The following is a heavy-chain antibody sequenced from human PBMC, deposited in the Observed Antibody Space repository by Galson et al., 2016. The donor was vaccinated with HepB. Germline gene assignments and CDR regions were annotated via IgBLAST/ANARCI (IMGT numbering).Heavy chain of an antibody. V-gene: IGHV1-2*02. J-gene: IGHJ5*02. CDR1: GYTFTDYY. Sequence: SVKVSCKASGYTFTDYYIFWVRQAPGQGLEWMGWINPNSGATNNAQKFQGRVTLTRVTSVSTAYMELSWLRYDDTAFYYCARVDIVATLAGPSDLWGQGTLVTVSS. D-gene: IGHD5-12*01. CDR2: INPNSGAT. CDR3: ARVDIVATLAGPSDL.